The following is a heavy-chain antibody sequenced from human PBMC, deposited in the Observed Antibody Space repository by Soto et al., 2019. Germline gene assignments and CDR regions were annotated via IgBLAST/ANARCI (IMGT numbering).Heavy chain of an antibody. V-gene: IGHV3-15*01. CDR3: TTDHIDGTTVTTRLFDYYYYMDV. CDR1: GFTFSNAW. D-gene: IGHD4-17*01. Sequence: GGSLRLSCAASGFTFSNAWMSWVRQAPGKGLEWVGRIKSKTDGGTTDYAAPVKGRLTISRDDSKNTLYLQMKSLKTEDTAVYYCTTDHIDGTTVTTRLFDYYYYMDVWGKGTTVTVSS. J-gene: IGHJ6*03. CDR2: IKSKTDGGTT.